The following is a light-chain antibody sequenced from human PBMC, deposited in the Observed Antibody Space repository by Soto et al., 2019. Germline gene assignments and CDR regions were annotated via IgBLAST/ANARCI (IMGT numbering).Light chain of an antibody. CDR2: AAS. J-gene: IGKJ5*01. V-gene: IGKV1-39*01. Sequence: DIQMTQSPSSLSASVGDRVTITCRASQSISSYLNWYQQKPGKAPKLLIYAASSLQSGVPSRFSGSGSGTDFTLTISSLQPEDFATYYCQQSYGTPITFAQRTRLEI. CDR1: QSISSY. CDR3: QQSYGTPIT.